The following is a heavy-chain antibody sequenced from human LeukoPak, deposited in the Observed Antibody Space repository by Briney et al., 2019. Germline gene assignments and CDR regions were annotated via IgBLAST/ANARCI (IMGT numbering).Heavy chain of an antibody. D-gene: IGHD2-15*01. V-gene: IGHV4-59*02. Sequence: SETLSLTCTISGGSVSDYYWSWIRQSPGKGLEWIGYIYYTGSTNYNPSLKSRVTISVDTSKNQFSLKLSSVTAADTAVYYCARDCSGGSCYWGGAFDIWGQGTMVTVSS. CDR3: ARDCSGGSCYWGGAFDI. CDR1: GGSVSDYY. J-gene: IGHJ3*02. CDR2: IYYTGST.